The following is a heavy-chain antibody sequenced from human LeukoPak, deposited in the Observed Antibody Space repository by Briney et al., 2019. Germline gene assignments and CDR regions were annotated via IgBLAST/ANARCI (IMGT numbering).Heavy chain of an antibody. D-gene: IGHD2-15*01. Sequence: SETLSLTCTVSGGSISPYYWSWIRQPPGKGLEWIAYITHSGSTVYNPSLKSRATISLDTSKKQFSLKLSSVTTADTALYYCARENYSLDYRGQGTLVTVSS. CDR1: GGSISPYY. J-gene: IGHJ4*02. V-gene: IGHV4-59*01. CDR3: ARENYSLDY. CDR2: ITHSGST.